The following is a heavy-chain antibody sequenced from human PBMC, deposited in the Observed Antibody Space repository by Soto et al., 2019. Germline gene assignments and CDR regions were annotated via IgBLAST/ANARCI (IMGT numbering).Heavy chain of an antibody. CDR2: TSYDGTNK. Sequence: PGGSLRLSCAGYGFTFSNYAMHWVRQAPGKGLEWVAATSYDGTNKYYADPVKGRFTISRDNSKNTLYLQMDSLRSEDTAMYYCARDPAYQPQYGMDVWGRGTTVNVSS. CDR3: ARDPAYQPQYGMDV. D-gene: IGHD2-2*01. J-gene: IGHJ6*02. V-gene: IGHV3-30-3*01. CDR1: GFTFSNYA.